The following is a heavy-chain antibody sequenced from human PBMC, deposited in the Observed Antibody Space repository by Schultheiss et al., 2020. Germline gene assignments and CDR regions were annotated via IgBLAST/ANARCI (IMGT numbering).Heavy chain of an antibody. V-gene: IGHV3-66*01. CDR2: IYSGGST. Sequence: GESLKISCAASGFTVSSNYMSWVRQAPGKGLEWVSVIYSGGSTYYADSVKGRFTISRDNSKNTLYLQMNSLRAEDTAVYYCAREEEAVGAIDYWGQGTLVTVSS. CDR1: GFTVSSNY. J-gene: IGHJ4*02. CDR3: AREEEAVGAIDY. D-gene: IGHD1-26*01.